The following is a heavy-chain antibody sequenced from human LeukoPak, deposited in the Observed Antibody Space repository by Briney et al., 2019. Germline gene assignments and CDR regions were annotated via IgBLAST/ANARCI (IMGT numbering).Heavy chain of an antibody. V-gene: IGHV3-7*04. J-gene: IGHJ4*02. CDR1: GFTVSSNY. CDR2: IKQDGSVE. D-gene: IGHD3-3*01. CDR3: ARAPRPGFWSGYCEY. Sequence: PGGSLRLSCAASGFTVSSNYMSWVRQAPGKGLEWVANIKQDGSVEYYVDSVKGRFTISRDNAKNSLYLQMNSLRGEDTAVYFCARAPRPGFWSGYCEYWGQGTLVTVSS.